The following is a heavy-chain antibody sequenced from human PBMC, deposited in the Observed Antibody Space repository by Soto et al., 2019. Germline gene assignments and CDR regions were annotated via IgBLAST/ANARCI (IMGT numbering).Heavy chain of an antibody. V-gene: IGHV4-59*01. D-gene: IGHD2-2*01. CDR1: GGSLSSYY. J-gene: IGHJ6*02. CDR2: IYYSGST. CDR3: ARTVVVPAAPYYYGMDV. Sequence: SETLPLTCTVSGGSLSSYYWSWIRQPPGKGLEWIGYIYYSGSTNYNPSLKSRVTISVDTSKNQCSLKLSSVTAADTAVYYCARTVVVPAAPYYYGMDVWGQGTTVTVS.